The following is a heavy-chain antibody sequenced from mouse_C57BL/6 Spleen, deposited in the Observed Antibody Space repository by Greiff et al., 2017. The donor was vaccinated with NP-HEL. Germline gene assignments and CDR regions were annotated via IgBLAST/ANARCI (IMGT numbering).Heavy chain of an antibody. J-gene: IGHJ3*01. CDR2: ISYDGSN. CDR1: GYSITSGYY. D-gene: IGHD4-1*01. CDR3: ARGTVFFAY. V-gene: IGHV3-6*01. Sequence: VQLQESGPGLVKPSQSLSLTCSVTGYSITSGYYWNWIRQFPGNQLEWMGYISYDGSNNYNPSLKNRISITRDTSKNQFFLKLNSVTTEDTATYYCARGTVFFAYWGQGTLVTVSA.